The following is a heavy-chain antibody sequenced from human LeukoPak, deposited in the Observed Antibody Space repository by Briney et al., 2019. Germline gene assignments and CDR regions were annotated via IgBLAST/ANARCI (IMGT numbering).Heavy chain of an antibody. V-gene: IGHV4-39*07. CDR1: GGSISSSSYY. CDR2: IYYSGST. Sequence: SETLSLTCTVSGGSISSSSYYWGWIRQPPGKGLEWIGSIYYSGSTYYNPSLKSRVTISVDTSKNQFSLKLSSVTAADTAVYYCAKSREMATLLSPDYWGQGTLVTVSS. CDR3: AKSREMATLLSPDY. J-gene: IGHJ4*02. D-gene: IGHD5-24*01.